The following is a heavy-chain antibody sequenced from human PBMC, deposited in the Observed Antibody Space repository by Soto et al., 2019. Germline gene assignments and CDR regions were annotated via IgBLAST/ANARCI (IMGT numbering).Heavy chain of an antibody. CDR2: ISSSSSYI. V-gene: IGHV3-21*03. CDR1: GFTFSSYS. D-gene: IGHD6-19*01. Sequence: PGGSLRLSCAASGFTFSSYSMNWVRQAPGQGLEWVSSISSSSSYIYYADSVKGRFTISRDNAKNSLYLQMNSLRAEDTAVYYCARGGVAVAGTEYFDYWGQGTLVTVSS. J-gene: IGHJ4*02. CDR3: ARGGVAVAGTEYFDY.